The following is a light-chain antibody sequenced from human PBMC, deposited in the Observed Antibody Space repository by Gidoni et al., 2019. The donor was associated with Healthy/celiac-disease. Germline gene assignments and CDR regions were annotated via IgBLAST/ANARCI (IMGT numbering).Light chain of an antibody. Sequence: QSVLTQPPSVSGAPGQRVTISCTGSSSNIGAGYDVHWYQPLPGTAPKLLIYGNSNRPSGVPDRFSGSKSGNSASLAITGLQAEDEADYYCQSYDSSLSGWVFGGGTKLTVL. V-gene: IGLV1-40*01. CDR2: GNS. CDR3: QSYDSSLSGWV. CDR1: SSNIGAGYD. J-gene: IGLJ3*02.